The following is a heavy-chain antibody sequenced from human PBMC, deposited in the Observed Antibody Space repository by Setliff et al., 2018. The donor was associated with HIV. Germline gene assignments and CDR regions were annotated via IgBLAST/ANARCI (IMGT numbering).Heavy chain of an antibody. J-gene: IGHJ4*02. CDR1: NGSISSHY. Sequence: SETLSLTCTVSNGSISSHYWSWIRQPPGKGLEWIGNMYYSGSTNYNPSLKSRVTISVDRSQNHFSLKLSSVTAADTAVYYCARSNTVRGVIPFDYWGQGTLVTVSS. D-gene: IGHD3-10*01. V-gene: IGHV4-59*11. CDR2: MYYSGST. CDR3: ARSNTVRGVIPFDY.